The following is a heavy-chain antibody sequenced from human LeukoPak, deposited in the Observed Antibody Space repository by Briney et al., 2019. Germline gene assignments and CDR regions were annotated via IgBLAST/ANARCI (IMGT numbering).Heavy chain of an antibody. CDR2: IYPGDSDT. CDR1: GYSFTSYW. V-gene: IGHV5-51*01. CDR3: AIHYYYDSSGYFGAFDI. Sequence: GESLKISCKGSGYSFTSYWIGWVRQMPGKGLEWMGIIYPGDSDTRYSPSFQGQVTISADRSISTAYLQWSSLKASDTAMYYCAIHYYYDSSGYFGAFDIWGQGTMVTVSS. J-gene: IGHJ3*02. D-gene: IGHD3-22*01.